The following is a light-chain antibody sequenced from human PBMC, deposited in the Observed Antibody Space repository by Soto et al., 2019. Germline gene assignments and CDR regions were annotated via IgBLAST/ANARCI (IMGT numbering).Light chain of an antibody. J-gene: IGKJ4*01. CDR3: QQYYISPLT. Sequence: EIVLTQSPGTLSLSPGERATLSCRASQIVSSSYLAWYQQKPGQAPRLLIYDASSRATGIPDKFSGSGSGTDFTLTISRLEPEDFAVYYCQQYYISPLTFGGRTNVQIK. V-gene: IGKV3-20*01. CDR2: DAS. CDR1: QIVSSSY.